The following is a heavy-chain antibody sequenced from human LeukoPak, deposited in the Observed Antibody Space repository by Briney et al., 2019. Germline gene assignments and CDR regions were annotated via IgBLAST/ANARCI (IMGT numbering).Heavy chain of an antibody. CDR2: ISSSGRT. J-gene: IGHJ4*02. V-gene: IGHV4-4*07. Sequence: SETLSLTCTVSGASISAFHWTWFRQPAGKTLEWIGLISSSGRTLLNPSLKTRVAMSLDLTKNQLSLRLTSLTAADTAMYYCARKDGDYWGQGTLVTVSS. CDR1: GASISAFH. CDR3: ARKDGDY.